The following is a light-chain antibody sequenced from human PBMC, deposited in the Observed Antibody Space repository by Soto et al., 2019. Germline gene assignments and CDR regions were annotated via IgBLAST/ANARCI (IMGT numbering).Light chain of an antibody. J-gene: IGKJ5*01. CDR2: AAS. V-gene: IGKV1-39*01. CDR1: QSISSY. CDR3: QQSYSTLSIT. Sequence: DIQMTQSPSSLSASVGDRVTITCRASQSISSYLNGYQQKPGIAPKLLIYAASSLQSGGLSSFSGAGSGTGVSLSRSRLLPQDFATYYSQQSYSTLSITLGRVTRLAIK.